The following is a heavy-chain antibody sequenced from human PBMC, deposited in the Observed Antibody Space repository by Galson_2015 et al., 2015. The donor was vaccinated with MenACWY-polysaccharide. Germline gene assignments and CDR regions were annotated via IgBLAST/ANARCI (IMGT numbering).Heavy chain of an antibody. J-gene: IGHJ6*02. CDR2: IIPFVGMT. Sequence: SCKASGGTFYEDSLYWVRHSPGQGLEWVGRIIPFVGMTHYAQKFQGRVTITADKSTNTAHMELSSLRSEDTALYYCAKIYCSDGRCYFGDWGHGTTVIVSS. D-gene: IGHD2-15*01. CDR3: AKIYCSDGRCYFGD. CDR1: GGTFYEDS. V-gene: IGHV1-69*02.